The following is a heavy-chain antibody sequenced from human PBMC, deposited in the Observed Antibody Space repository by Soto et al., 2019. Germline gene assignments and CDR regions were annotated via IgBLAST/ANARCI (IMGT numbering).Heavy chain of an antibody. Sequence: SETLSLTCTVSGGSISSGGYYWSWIRQHPGKGLEWIGYIYYSGSTYYNPSLKSRVTISVDTSKNQFSLKLSSVTAADTAVYYCASSFGKGIAAAGISGEFDYWGQGTLVTVSS. J-gene: IGHJ4*02. CDR1: GGSISSGGYY. V-gene: IGHV4-31*03. CDR3: ASSFGKGIAAAGISGEFDY. CDR2: IYYSGST. D-gene: IGHD6-13*01.